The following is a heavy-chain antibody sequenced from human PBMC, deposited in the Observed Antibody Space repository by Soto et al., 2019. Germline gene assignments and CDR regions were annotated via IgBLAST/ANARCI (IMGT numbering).Heavy chain of an antibody. CDR3: ARRGYCGGGSCFSAAFGL. Sequence: GESLKISCKGSGYSFTSYWIGWVRQMPGKGLEWMGIIYPGDSDTRYSPSFEGQVTISADKSISTAYLQWSSLKASDTAMYYCARRGYCGGGSCFSAAFGLWGRGPMVT. V-gene: IGHV5-51*01. CDR1: GYSFTSYW. D-gene: IGHD2-15*01. J-gene: IGHJ3*01. CDR2: IYPGDSDT.